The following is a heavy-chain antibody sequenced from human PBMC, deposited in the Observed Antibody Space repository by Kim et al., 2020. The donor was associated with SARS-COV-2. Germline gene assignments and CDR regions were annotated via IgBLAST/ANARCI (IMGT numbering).Heavy chain of an antibody. CDR3: ARVNYDSSGYPLHYFDY. Sequence: VNGRYTICRDNRKNTLYLQMNSLRAEYTAVYYCARVNYDSSGYPLHYFDYWGQGTLVTVSS. J-gene: IGHJ4*02. D-gene: IGHD3-22*01. V-gene: IGHV3-53*01.